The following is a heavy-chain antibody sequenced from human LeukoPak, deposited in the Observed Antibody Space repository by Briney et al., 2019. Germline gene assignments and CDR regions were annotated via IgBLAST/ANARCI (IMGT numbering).Heavy chain of an antibody. D-gene: IGHD3-10*01. CDR2: ISSSSSTI. J-gene: IGHJ6*02. Sequence: GGSLRLSCAASGFTFSSYSMNWVRQAPGKGLEWVSYISSSSSTIYYADSVKGRFTISRDNAKNSLYLQMNSLRAEDTAVYYCARDPILLWFGESPGLWGVWGQGTTVTVSS. CDR1: GFTFSSYS. V-gene: IGHV3-48*04. CDR3: ARDPILLWFGESPGLWGV.